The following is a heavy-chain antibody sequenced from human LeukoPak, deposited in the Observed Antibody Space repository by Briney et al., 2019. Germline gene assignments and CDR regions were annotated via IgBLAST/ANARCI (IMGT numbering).Heavy chain of an antibody. Sequence: GASVKVSCKASGYTFTGYYMHWVRQAPGQGLEWMGWINPNSGGTSYARKFQGRVTMTRDTSISTAYMELSSLRSDDTAVYYCARDDDCSSTSCYIAYWGQGTLVTVSS. CDR3: ARDDDCSSTSCYIAY. J-gene: IGHJ4*02. CDR2: INPNSGGT. D-gene: IGHD2-2*02. CDR1: GYTFTGYY. V-gene: IGHV1-2*02.